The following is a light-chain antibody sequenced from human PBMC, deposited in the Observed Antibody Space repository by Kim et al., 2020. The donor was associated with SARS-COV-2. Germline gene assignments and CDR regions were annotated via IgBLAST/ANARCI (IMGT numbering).Light chain of an antibody. CDR2: DDN. V-gene: IGLV1-51*01. J-gene: IGLJ2*01. CDR1: RSNLGSYY. Sequence: GRKVNVSCSGSRSNLGSYYVFWYQQFPGTAPKLLIYDDNERPSEIPDRFSGSKSGTSATLGITGLQTGDEADYYCGTWDHSLSVVVFGGGTQLTVL. CDR3: GTWDHSLSVVV.